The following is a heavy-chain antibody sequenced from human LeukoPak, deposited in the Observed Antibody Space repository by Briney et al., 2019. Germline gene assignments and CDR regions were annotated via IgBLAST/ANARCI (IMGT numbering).Heavy chain of an antibody. D-gene: IGHD4-17*01. CDR1: GFTFGYYG. Sequence: PGGSLRLSCTASGFTFGYYGMHWVRQAPGKGLEWVAVILYDGSNKYYGDSVKGRFTISRDNAKNSLYLQMNSLRAEDTALYYCAKDASPDYGDPFDYWGQGTLVTVSS. CDR2: ILYDGSNK. J-gene: IGHJ4*02. V-gene: IGHV3-30*18. CDR3: AKDASPDYGDPFDY.